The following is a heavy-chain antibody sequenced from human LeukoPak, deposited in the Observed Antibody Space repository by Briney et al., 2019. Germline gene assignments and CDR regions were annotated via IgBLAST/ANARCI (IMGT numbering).Heavy chain of an antibody. J-gene: IGHJ4*02. Sequence: GGSLRLSCAASGFTFSSYAMSWVRQAPGKGLEWVSAISGSGGSTYYADSVKGRFTISRDNSKNTLYLQMNSLRAEDTAVYYCAEDVGSFSSSYFDYWGQGTLVTVSS. CDR3: AEDVGSFSSSYFDY. D-gene: IGHD6-6*01. V-gene: IGHV3-23*01. CDR2: ISGSGGST. CDR1: GFTFSSYA.